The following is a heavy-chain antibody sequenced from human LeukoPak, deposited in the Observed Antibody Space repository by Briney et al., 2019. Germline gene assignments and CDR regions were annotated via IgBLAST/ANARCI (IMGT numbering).Heavy chain of an antibody. Sequence: ASVKVSCKASGYTFTGYYMHWVRQAPGQGLEWMGWINPNSGGTNYAQKFQGRVTMTRDTSISTAYMELSRLRSDDTAVYYCARDYAPVTYNDYWGQGTLVTASS. CDR2: INPNSGGT. CDR3: ARDYAPVTYNDY. D-gene: IGHD4-11*01. V-gene: IGHV1-2*02. CDR1: GYTFTGYY. J-gene: IGHJ4*02.